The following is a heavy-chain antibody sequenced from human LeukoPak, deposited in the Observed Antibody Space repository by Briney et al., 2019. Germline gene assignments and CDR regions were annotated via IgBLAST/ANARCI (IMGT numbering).Heavy chain of an antibody. D-gene: IGHD6-13*01. V-gene: IGHV3-23*01. Sequence: GGSLRLSCAASGFTFASYAMTWVRQVPGKGLEWVSGISGSGGSTYYADSVKGRFTISRDNSKSTLYLQMNSLRAEDTALYYCAKDITRSSSATRGWFDPWGQGTLVTVSS. J-gene: IGHJ5*02. CDR2: ISGSGGST. CDR3: AKDITRSSSATRGWFDP. CDR1: GFTFASYA.